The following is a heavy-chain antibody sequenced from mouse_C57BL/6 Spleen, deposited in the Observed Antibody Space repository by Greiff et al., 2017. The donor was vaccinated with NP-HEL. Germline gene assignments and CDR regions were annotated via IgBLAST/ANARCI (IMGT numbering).Heavy chain of an antibody. V-gene: IGHV10-1*01. Sequence: EVQVVESGGGLVQPKGSLKLSCAASGFSFNTYAMNWVRQAPGKGLEWVARIRSKSNNYATSYADSVKDRFTISRDDSESMLYLQMNNLKTEDTAMYYCVRHTTTVENYAMDYWGQGTSVTVSS. CDR1: GFSFNTYA. CDR2: IRSKSNNYAT. CDR3: VRHTTTVENYAMDY. J-gene: IGHJ4*01. D-gene: IGHD1-1*01.